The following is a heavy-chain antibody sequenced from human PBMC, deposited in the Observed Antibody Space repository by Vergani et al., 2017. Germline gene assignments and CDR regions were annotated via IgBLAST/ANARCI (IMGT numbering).Heavy chain of an antibody. J-gene: IGHJ6*02. CDR2: IIPIFGTA. Sequence: QVQLVQSGAEVKKPGSSVKVSCKASGGTFSSYAISWVRQAPGQGLEWMGRIIPIFGTANYAQKFQGRVTITADESTSTAYMELSSLRSEDTAVYYCARDREVYYDILTGYYFPYYGMDVWGQWTTVTVSS. CDR1: GGTFSSYA. V-gene: IGHV1-69*13. D-gene: IGHD3-9*01. CDR3: ARDREVYYDILTGYYFPYYGMDV.